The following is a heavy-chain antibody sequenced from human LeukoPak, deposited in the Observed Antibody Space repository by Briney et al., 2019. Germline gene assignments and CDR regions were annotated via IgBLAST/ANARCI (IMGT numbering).Heavy chain of an antibody. CDR2: INPNSGGT. CDR3: ARDPWATYSDYDSSY. J-gene: IGHJ4*02. CDR1: GYTFTGCY. D-gene: IGHD5-12*01. V-gene: IGHV1-2*02. Sequence: ASVKVSCKASGYTFTGCYMHWVRQAPGQGLEWMGWINPNSGGTKYAQKFQGRVTMTRDTSISTTYMELSRLRSDDTAVYYCARDPWATYSDYDSSYWGQGTLVTVSS.